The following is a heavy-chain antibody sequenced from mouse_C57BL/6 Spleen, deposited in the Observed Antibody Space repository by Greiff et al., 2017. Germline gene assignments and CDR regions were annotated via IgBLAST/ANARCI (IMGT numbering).Heavy chain of an antibody. CDR3: ARGTGKGLFDY. Sequence: EVQVVESGPVLVKPGASVKMSCKASGYTFTDYYMNWVKQSHGKSLEWIGVINPYNGGTSYNQKFKGKATLTVDKSSSTAYMELNSLTSEDSAVYYCARGTGKGLFDYWGQGTTLTVSS. CDR2: INPYNGGT. D-gene: IGHD4-1*01. V-gene: IGHV1-19*01. CDR1: GYTFTDYY. J-gene: IGHJ2*01.